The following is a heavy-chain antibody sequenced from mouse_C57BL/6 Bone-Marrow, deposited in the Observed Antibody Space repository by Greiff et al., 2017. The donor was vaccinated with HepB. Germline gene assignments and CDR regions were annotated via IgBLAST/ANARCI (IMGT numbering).Heavy chain of an antibody. Sequence: QVQLQQSGAELARPGASVKMSCKASGYTFTSYTMHWVKQRTGQGLEWIGYINPSSGNTKYNQKFKDKATLTSDKSSSTAYMQRSSLTSEDSAVYYCAGGKLLSYFDVWGTGTTVTVSS. V-gene: IGHV1-4*01. D-gene: IGHD2-12*01. J-gene: IGHJ1*03. CDR1: GYTFTSYT. CDR3: AGGKLLSYFDV. CDR2: INPSSGNT.